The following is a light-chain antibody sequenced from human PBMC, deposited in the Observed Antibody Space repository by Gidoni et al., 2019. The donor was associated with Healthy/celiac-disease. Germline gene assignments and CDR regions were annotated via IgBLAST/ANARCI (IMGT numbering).Light chain of an antibody. V-gene: IGKV3-15*01. J-gene: IGKJ1*01. CDR2: GAS. CDR3: QQYNNWPPWT. Sequence: EIVMTQSPATLSASPGESTTLSCRASQSVSSNLAWYQQKPGQAPRLLSYGASTRATGIPARFSGSGSGTEFTLPISSLQSEDFAVYYCQQYNNWPPWTFGQGTKVELK. CDR1: QSVSSN.